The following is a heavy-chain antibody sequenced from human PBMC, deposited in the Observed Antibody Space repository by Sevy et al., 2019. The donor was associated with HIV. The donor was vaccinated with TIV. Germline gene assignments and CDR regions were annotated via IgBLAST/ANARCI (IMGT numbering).Heavy chain of an antibody. Sequence: GGSLRLSCAASGFTFISYAMSWVRQAPGKGLEWVSTISPGGGSTYYADSVKGRFSISRDNTRNTVDLQINSLRADDTAVYYGAKEQISGYDGGQGTLVTVPS. J-gene: IGHJ4*02. CDR3: AKEQISGYD. D-gene: IGHD5-12*01. V-gene: IGHV3-23*01. CDR2: ISPGGGST. CDR1: GFTFISYA.